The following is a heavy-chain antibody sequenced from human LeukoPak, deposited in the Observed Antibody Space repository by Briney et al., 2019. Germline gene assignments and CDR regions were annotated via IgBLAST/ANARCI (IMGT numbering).Heavy chain of an antibody. CDR3: AKDTGYSSSYLPDY. D-gene: IGHD6-13*01. CDR1: GFTFSSNA. J-gene: IGHJ4*02. Sequence: GGSLRLSCAASGFTFSSNAMSWVRQAPGKGLEWVSAIRGSGGSTYYADSVKGRFTISRDNSKNTLYLQMNSLRAEDTAVYYCAKDTGYSSSYLPDYWGQGTLVTVSS. V-gene: IGHV3-23*01. CDR2: IRGSGGST.